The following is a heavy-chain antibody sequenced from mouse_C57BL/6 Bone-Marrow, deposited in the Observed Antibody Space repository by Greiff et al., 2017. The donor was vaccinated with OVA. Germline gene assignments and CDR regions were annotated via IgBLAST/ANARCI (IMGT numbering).Heavy chain of an antibody. CDR3: AGQTGDWYFDV. D-gene: IGHD4-1*01. CDR1: GFTFSDYY. J-gene: IGHJ1*03. V-gene: IGHV5-12*01. CDR2: ISNGGGST. Sequence: EVKLMESGGGLVQPGGSLKLSCAASGFTFSDYYMYWVRQTPEKRLEWVAYISNGGGSTYYPDTVKGRFTISRDNAKNTLYLQMSRLKSEDTAMYYCAGQTGDWYFDVWGTGTTVTVSS.